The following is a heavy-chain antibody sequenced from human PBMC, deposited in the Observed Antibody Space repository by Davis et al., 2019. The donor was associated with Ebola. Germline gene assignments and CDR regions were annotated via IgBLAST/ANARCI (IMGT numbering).Heavy chain of an antibody. CDR3: ARGLLEWLRTEGDYFDY. CDR1: GYTFTSYG. Sequence: ASVKVSCKASGYTFTSYGISWVRQAPGQGLEWMGWISAYNGNTNYAQKLQGRVTMTTDTSTSTAYMELRSLRSDDTAVYYCARGLLEWLRTEGDYFDYWGQGTLVTVSS. J-gene: IGHJ4*02. V-gene: IGHV1-18*04. CDR2: ISAYNGNT. D-gene: IGHD3-3*01.